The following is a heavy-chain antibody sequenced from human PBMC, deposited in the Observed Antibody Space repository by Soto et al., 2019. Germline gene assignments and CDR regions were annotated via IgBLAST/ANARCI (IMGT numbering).Heavy chain of an antibody. CDR2: IYYSGST. CDR3: ARVFYYDSSGLDY. Sequence: SETLSLTCTVSGGSISSGDYYWSWIRQPPGKGLEWIGYIYYSGSTYYNPSLKSRVTISVDTSRNQFSLKLSSVTAADTAVYYCARVFYYDSSGLDYWGQGTLVTVSS. D-gene: IGHD3-22*01. CDR1: GGSISSGDYY. V-gene: IGHV4-30-4*01. J-gene: IGHJ4*02.